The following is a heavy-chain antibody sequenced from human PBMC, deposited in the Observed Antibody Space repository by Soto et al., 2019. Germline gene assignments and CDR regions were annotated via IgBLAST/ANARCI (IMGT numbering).Heavy chain of an antibody. CDR3: ARDSVEWESTSYFDY. Sequence: QVQLVESGGGVVQPRRSLRLSCAASGFTFSSYGMHWVRQAPGKGLEWVAVIWYDGSNKYYADSVKGRFTISRDNSKNTLYLQMNSLRAEDTAVYYCARDSVEWESTSYFDYWGQGTLVTVSS. J-gene: IGHJ4*02. V-gene: IGHV3-33*01. CDR2: IWYDGSNK. CDR1: GFTFSSYG. D-gene: IGHD1-26*01.